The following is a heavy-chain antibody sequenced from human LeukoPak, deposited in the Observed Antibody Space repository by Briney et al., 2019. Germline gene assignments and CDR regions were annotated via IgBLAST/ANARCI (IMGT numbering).Heavy chain of an antibody. J-gene: IGHJ4*02. D-gene: IGHD1-1*01. CDR1: GGTFSSYA. CDR2: IIPILGIA. Sequence: ASVKVSCKASGGTFSSYAISWVRQAPGQGLEWMGRIIPILGIANYAQKFQGRVTITADKSTSTAYMELSSLRSEDTAVYYCARGYSPSLRTTGNDFWGQGTLVTVSS. CDR3: ARGYSPSLRTTGNDF. V-gene: IGHV1-69*04.